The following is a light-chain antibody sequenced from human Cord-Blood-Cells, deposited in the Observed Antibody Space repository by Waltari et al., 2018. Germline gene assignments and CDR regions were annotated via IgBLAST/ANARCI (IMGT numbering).Light chain of an antibody. J-gene: IGLJ3*02. V-gene: IGLV2-23*01. CDR1: SSDVGSYNL. Sequence: QSALTQPASVSGSPGQSITISCTGTSSDVGSYNLVSWYQQHPGKAPKLMIYEGSKRPSGVSNRFSGSKSGNTASLTISGLQAEDEADYYFCSYACSSTWVFGGGTKLTVL. CDR3: CSYACSSTWV. CDR2: EGS.